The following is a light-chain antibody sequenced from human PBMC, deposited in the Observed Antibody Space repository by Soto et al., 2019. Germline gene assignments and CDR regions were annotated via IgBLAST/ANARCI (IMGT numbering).Light chain of an antibody. CDR2: AAS. CDR1: QYIGRY. V-gene: IGKV1-39*01. Sequence: DIQMTQSPSSLSASVGDRVNITCRAGQYIGRYLNWYQQKPGKAPKLLIYAASSLQSGVPSRFSGSGSGTDFTLTISSLQPEDFATYSCQQTYRTPLTFGGGTKVEIK. J-gene: IGKJ4*01. CDR3: QQTYRTPLT.